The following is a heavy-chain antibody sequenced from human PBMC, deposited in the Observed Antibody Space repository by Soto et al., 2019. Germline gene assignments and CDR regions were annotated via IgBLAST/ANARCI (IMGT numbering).Heavy chain of an antibody. CDR1: GGSISSGGYY. CDR3: ARGDYVDSYYGMDV. Sequence: QVQLQESGPGLVKPSQTLSLTCTVSGGSISSGGYYWSWIRQHPGKGLEWIGYIYYSGSTYYNPSLKSRATIAVHTSTTQCSLKLSSVTAAYTAVYYCARGDYVDSYYGMDVWGQGTTVTVSS. CDR2: IYYSGST. D-gene: IGHD4-17*01. J-gene: IGHJ6*02. V-gene: IGHV4-31*03.